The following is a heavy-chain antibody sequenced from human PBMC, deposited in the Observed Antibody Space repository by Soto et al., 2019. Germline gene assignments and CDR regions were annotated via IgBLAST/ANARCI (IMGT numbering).Heavy chain of an antibody. V-gene: IGHV3-33*01. CDR1: GFTFSSYG. CDR2: IWYHGSNQ. J-gene: IGHJ6*02. Sequence: GGSLRLSCAASGFTFSSYGMHWVRQAPGKGLEWVAVIWYHGSNQYYADSVKGRFTISRDNSGNTLYLQMNSLRAEDTAVYYCAREWDYNNHYYGMDVWGQGTTVTVSS. D-gene: IGHD4-4*01. CDR3: AREWDYNNHYYGMDV.